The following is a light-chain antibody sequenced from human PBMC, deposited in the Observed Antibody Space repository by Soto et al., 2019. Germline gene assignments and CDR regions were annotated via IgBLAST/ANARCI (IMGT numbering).Light chain of an antibody. V-gene: IGKV3-15*01. CDR2: VAS. J-gene: IGKJ2*01. Sequence: EIVMRQSPATLSVSPGERATLSCRASQSVSSNLAWYQQKPGQAPRLLIYVASTKVNGIPARFSGSGSGTEFTLTISSLQPEDFSVYYCQQSNNWPHSFGQGTKLEIK. CDR3: QQSNNWPHS. CDR1: QSVSSN.